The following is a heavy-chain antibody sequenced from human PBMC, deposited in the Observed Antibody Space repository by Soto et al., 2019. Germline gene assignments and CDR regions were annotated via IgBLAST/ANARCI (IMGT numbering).Heavy chain of an antibody. D-gene: IGHD4-17*01. CDR3: ARVRDGDYGYYFDY. Sequence: EVKLVESGGGLVQPGGSLRLSCAASGFTFSSYWMSWVRQAPGKGLEWVPNIKQDGSEKYYVDSVKGRFTISRDNAKNSLYLQMNSLRAEDTAVYYCARVRDGDYGYYFDYWGQGTLVTVSS. CDR1: GFTFSSYW. V-gene: IGHV3-7*01. CDR2: IKQDGSEK. J-gene: IGHJ4*02.